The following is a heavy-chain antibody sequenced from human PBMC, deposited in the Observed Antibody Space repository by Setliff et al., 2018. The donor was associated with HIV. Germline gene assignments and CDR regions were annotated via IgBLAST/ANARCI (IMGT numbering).Heavy chain of an antibody. D-gene: IGHD2-21*01. CDR1: GDTFNSHA. J-gene: IGHJ4*02. V-gene: IGHV1-2*06. Sequence: ASVKVSCKASGDTFNSHAISWVRQAPGQGLEWMGRINPNSGGTNYAQKFQGRVTMTRDTSISTAYMELSRLTSDDTAVYYCAKDGGEVYWGQGTLVTVSS. CDR3: AKDGGEVY. CDR2: INPNSGGT.